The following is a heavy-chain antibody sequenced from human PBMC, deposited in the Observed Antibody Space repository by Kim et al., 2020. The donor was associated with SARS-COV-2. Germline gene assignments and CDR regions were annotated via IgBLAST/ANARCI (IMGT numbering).Heavy chain of an antibody. CDR3: ARDVGYCSSTSCEYFDY. Sequence: SVKVSCKASGGTFSSYAISWVRQAPGQGLEWMGGIIPIFGTANYAQKFQGRVTITADESTSTAYMELSSLRSEDTAVYYCARDVGYCSSTSCEYFDYWGQGTLVTVSS. D-gene: IGHD2-2*01. CDR2: IIPIFGTA. V-gene: IGHV1-69*13. CDR1: GGTFSSYA. J-gene: IGHJ4*02.